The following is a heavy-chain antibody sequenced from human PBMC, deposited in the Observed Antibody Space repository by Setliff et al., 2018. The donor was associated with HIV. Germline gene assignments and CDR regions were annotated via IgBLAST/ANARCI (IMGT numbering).Heavy chain of an antibody. CDR1: GYNFITYY. Sequence: ASVKVSCKASGYNFITYYIHWVRQAPGQGLEWMGLINPRSGSTNYAQKFQGRVTMTGDTSISTAYMELSRLRSDDTAVYYCARDFTYDYDSSGPGWGQGTLVTVSS. J-gene: IGHJ4*02. CDR3: ARDFTYDYDSSGPG. CDR2: INPRSGST. D-gene: IGHD3-22*01. V-gene: IGHV1-2*02.